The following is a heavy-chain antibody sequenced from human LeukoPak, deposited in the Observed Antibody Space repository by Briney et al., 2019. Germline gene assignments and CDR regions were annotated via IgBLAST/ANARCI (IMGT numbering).Heavy chain of an antibody. Sequence: PSETLSLTCTVSGGSISSYYWSWIRQPPGKGLEWIGYIYYSGSTNYNPSLKSRVTISVDTSKNQFSLKLSSVTAADTAVYYCSVTYYYTSGRPYGMDVWGQGTTVTVSS. V-gene: IGHV4-59*01. CDR3: SVTYYYTSGRPYGMDV. CDR1: GGSISSYY. J-gene: IGHJ6*02. D-gene: IGHD3-10*01. CDR2: IYYSGST.